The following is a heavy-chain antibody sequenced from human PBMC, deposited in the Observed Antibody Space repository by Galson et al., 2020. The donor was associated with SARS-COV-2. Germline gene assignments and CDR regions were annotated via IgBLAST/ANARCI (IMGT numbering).Heavy chain of an antibody. Sequence: ASVKVSCKASGYTFTGYYMHWVRQAPGQGLEWMGWINPNSCGTNYAQKFQGRVTMTRDTSISTAYMELSRLRADDTAVYYCASGDYDILTGYQNYYYYYGMDVWGQGTTVTVSS. D-gene: IGHD3-9*01. CDR3: ASGDYDILTGYQNYYYYYGMDV. CDR2: INPNSCGT. J-gene: IGHJ6*02. V-gene: IGHV1-2*02. CDR1: GYTFTGYY.